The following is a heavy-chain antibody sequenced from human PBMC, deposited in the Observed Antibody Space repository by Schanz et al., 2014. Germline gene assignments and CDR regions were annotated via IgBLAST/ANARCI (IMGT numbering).Heavy chain of an antibody. V-gene: IGHV3-21*04. CDR2: ISYGTSYI. CDR3: AKGRFGELSAFDI. CDR1: GFGFSSYS. D-gene: IGHD3-10*01. Sequence: VRLVESGGGVVQPGGSLRLSCAASGFGFSSYSLNWVRQAPGKGLEWVSSISYGTSYIYYAESVKGRFTISRDNAKNSLYLQMNSLRAEDTAVYYCAKGRFGELSAFDIWGQGTMVTVSS. J-gene: IGHJ3*02.